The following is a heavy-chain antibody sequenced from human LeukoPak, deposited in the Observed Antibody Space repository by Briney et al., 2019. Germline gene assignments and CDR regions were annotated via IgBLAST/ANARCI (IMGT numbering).Heavy chain of an antibody. V-gene: IGHV3-21*01. CDR2: ISTSNGYI. CDR3: AGHSVAGAY. J-gene: IGHJ4*02. Sequence: GGSLRLSCAASGFTLSSYNMNWVRQAPGKGLEWVSSISTSNGYIYYADSVKGRFTISRDDAKSSLYLQMNSLTAEDTAVYYCAGHSVAGAYWGQGTLVTVSS. D-gene: IGHD6-19*01. CDR1: GFTLSSYN.